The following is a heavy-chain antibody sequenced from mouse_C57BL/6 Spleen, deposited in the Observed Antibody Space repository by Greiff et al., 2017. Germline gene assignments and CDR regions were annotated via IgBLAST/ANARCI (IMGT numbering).Heavy chain of an antibody. CDR2: IHPNSGST. D-gene: IGHD2-2*01. CDR3: ARGGMVTTRYYFDY. J-gene: IGHJ2*01. CDR1: GYTFTSYW. Sequence: QVQLQQPGAELVKLGASVKLSCKASGYTFTSYWMHWVKQRPGQGLEWIGMIHPNSGSTNYNEKFKSKATLTVDKSSSTAYMQLSSLTSEDSAVYYCARGGMVTTRYYFDYWGQGTTLTVSS. V-gene: IGHV1-64*01.